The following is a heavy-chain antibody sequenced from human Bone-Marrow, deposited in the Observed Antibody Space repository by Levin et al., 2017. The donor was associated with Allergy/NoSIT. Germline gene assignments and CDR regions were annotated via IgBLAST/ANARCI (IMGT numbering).Heavy chain of an antibody. D-gene: IGHD1-26*01. CDR3: ASVRYGGPNWFDP. J-gene: IGHJ5*02. CDR2: ISYDGSNK. Sequence: GGSLRLSCAASGFTFSSYAMHWVRQAPGKGLEWVAVISYDGSNKYYADSVKGRFTISRDNSKNTLYLQMNSLRAEDTAVYYCASVRYGGPNWFDPWGQGTLVTVSS. V-gene: IGHV3-30-3*01. CDR1: GFTFSSYA.